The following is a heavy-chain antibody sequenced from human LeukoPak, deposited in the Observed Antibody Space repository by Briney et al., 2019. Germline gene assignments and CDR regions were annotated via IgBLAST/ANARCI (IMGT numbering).Heavy chain of an antibody. V-gene: IGHV3-20*04. J-gene: IGHJ4*02. CDR1: GFTFDDYG. Sequence: GGSLRLSCAASGFTFDDYGMSWVRQAPGKGLEWVSGINWNGGSTGYADSVKGRFTISRDNAKNSLYLQMNSLRAEDTAVYYCARRAKVYSSSRYYFDYWGQGTLVTVSS. CDR2: INWNGGST. CDR3: ARRAKVYSSSRYYFDY. D-gene: IGHD6-13*01.